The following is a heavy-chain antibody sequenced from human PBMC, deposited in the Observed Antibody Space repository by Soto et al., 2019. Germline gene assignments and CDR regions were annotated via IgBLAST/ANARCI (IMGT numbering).Heavy chain of an antibody. CDR3: AREFRSPPATTVTTTYYYYGMDV. CDR1: GGSISSCY. V-gene: IGHV4-59*01. Sequence: SETLSLTCTVSGGSISSCYWSWIRQPPGKGLEWIGYIYYSGSTNYNPSLKSRVTISVDTSKNQFSLKLSSVTAADTAVYYCAREFRSPPATTVTTTYYYYGMDVWGQGTTVTVSS. J-gene: IGHJ6*02. D-gene: IGHD4-4*01. CDR2: IYYSGST.